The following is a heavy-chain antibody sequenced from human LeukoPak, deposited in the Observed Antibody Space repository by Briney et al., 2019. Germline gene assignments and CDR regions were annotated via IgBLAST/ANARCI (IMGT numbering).Heavy chain of an antibody. V-gene: IGHV3-23*01. CDR2: ISNSGSAT. J-gene: IGHJ4*02. CDR1: EFTFSSYA. D-gene: IGHD5-24*01. Sequence: GGSLRLSCAASEFTFSSYAMTWVRQAPGKGLEWVSLISNSGSATYYADSVKGRFIISRDNSKNTVYLQMNSLKTEDTAMYYCARPSPPGDGYNPCDYWGPGALVVVSS. CDR3: ARPSPPGDGYNPCDY.